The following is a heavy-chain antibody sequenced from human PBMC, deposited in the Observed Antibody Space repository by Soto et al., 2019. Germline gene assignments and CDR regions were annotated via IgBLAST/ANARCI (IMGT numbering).Heavy chain of an antibody. Sequence: QVQLQQWGAGLLKPSETMSLTCAVYGGSFSGYYWRWIRQPPGKGREWIGEINHSGSTNYNPSLKSQVTITVATSKTQCSRKLSSGTAADTAVNYCARGEWELLDGYYYYYGMDVWGQGTTVTVS. D-gene: IGHD1-26*01. CDR2: INHSGST. J-gene: IGHJ6*02. V-gene: IGHV4-34*01. CDR1: GGSFSGYY. CDR3: ARGEWELLDGYYYYYGMDV.